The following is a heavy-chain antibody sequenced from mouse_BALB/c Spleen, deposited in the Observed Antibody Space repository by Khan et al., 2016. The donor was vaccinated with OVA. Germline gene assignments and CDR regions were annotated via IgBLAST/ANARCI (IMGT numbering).Heavy chain of an antibody. V-gene: IGHV3-2*02. Sequence: EVQLQESGPGLVKPSQSLSLTCTVTGYSITSDYVWYWIRQFPGNKLELMGFISYSGNTNYNPSLKSRISITRDTSKNQFFLQMNFVTIEDTATYYCAKNQGGDVDYWGQGTTLTVSS. CDR3: AKNQGGDVDY. CDR2: ISYSGNT. J-gene: IGHJ2*01. D-gene: IGHD3-2*02. CDR1: GYSITSDYV.